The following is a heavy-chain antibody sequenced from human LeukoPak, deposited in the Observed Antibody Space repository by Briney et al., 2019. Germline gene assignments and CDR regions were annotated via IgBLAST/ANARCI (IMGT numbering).Heavy chain of an antibody. Sequence: GGSLRLSCAASGFTFSSYGIHWARQAPGKGLEWVAVISYDGTNKYYADSVKGRFTISRDNSNNTLYLQMNSLRAEDTAVYYCAKGRITMVRGVAMDVWGKGTTVTVSS. V-gene: IGHV3-30*18. CDR2: ISYDGTNK. J-gene: IGHJ6*03. CDR1: GFTFSSYG. CDR3: AKGRITMVRGVAMDV. D-gene: IGHD3-10*01.